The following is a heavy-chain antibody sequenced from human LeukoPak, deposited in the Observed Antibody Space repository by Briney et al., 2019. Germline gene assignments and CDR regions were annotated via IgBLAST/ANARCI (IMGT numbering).Heavy chain of an antibody. Sequence: GGSLRLSCAASGFTFSSYAMSWVRQAPGKGLEWVSAISSSSSYIYYADSVKGRFTISRDNAKNSLYLQMNSLRAEDTAVYYCARDPAVALGGMDVWGQGTTVTVSS. D-gene: IGHD6-19*01. V-gene: IGHV3-21*01. CDR1: GFTFSSYA. CDR3: ARDPAVALGGMDV. J-gene: IGHJ6*02. CDR2: ISSSSSYI.